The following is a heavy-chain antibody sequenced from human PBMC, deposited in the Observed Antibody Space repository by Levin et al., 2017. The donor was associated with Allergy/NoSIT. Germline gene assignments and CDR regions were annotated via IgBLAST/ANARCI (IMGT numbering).Heavy chain of an antibody. D-gene: IGHD2-2*01. Sequence: GGSLRLSCAASGFTFSSYGMHWVRQAPGKGLEWVAVIWYDGSNKYYADSVKGRFTISRHNSKNTLYLQMNSLRAEDTAVYYCARIVVPAAAYGMDVWGQGTTVTVSS. V-gene: IGHV3-33*01. CDR3: ARIVVPAAAYGMDV. CDR1: GFTFSSYG. CDR2: IWYDGSNK. J-gene: IGHJ6*02.